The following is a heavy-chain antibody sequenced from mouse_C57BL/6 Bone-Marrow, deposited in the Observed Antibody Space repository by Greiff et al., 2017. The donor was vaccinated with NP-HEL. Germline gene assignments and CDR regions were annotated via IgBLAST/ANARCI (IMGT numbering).Heavy chain of an antibody. CDR3: ARSGFYYYSSSLYAMDY. D-gene: IGHD1-1*01. CDR1: GYTFTSYW. V-gene: IGHV1-69*01. J-gene: IGHJ4*01. Sequence: QVQLQQPGAELVMPGASVKLSCKASGYTFTSYWMHWVKQRPGQGLEWIGEIDPSDSYTNYNQKFKGKSTLTVDKSSSTAYMQLSSLTSEDSAVYYCARSGFYYYSSSLYAMDYWGQGTSVTVSS. CDR2: IDPSDSYT.